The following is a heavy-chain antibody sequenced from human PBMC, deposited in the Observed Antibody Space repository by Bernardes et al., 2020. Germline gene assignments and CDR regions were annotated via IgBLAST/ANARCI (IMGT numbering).Heavy chain of an antibody. CDR1: GGSFSSYY. D-gene: IGHD7-27*01. Sequence: SETLSLTCTVSGGSFSSYYWSWIRQPPGKGLEWIGYIYYSGSTNYNPSLKSRVTISVDTSKNQFSLKLSSVTAADTAVYYCASTENWGDWYFDLWGRGTLVTVSS. J-gene: IGHJ2*01. V-gene: IGHV4-59*01. CDR2: IYYSGST. CDR3: ASTENWGDWYFDL.